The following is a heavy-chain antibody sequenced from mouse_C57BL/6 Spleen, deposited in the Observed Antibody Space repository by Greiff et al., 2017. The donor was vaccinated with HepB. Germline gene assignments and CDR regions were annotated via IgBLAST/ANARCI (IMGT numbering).Heavy chain of an antibody. J-gene: IGHJ4*01. CDR1: GYTFTSYW. V-gene: IGHV1-55*01. CDR2: IYPGSGST. CDR3: ARERSD. Sequence: VKLMESGAELVKPGASVKMSCKASGYTFTSYWITWVKQRPGQGLEWIGDIYPGSGSTNYNEKFKSKATLTVDTSSSTAYMQLSSLTSEDSAVYYCARERSDWGQGTSVTVSS.